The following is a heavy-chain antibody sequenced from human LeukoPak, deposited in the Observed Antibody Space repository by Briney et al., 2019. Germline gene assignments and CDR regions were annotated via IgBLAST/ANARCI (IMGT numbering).Heavy chain of an antibody. D-gene: IGHD1-26*01. J-gene: IGHJ3*02. V-gene: IGHV1-58*01. Sequence: SVKVSCKASGFTFTSSAVQWVRQARGQRPEWIGWIVVGSGNANYAQKFQERVTITRDMSTSTAYMELSSLRSEDTAVYYCAAVRGVGATTAFDIWGQGTMVTVSS. CDR2: IVVGSGNA. CDR1: GFTFTSSA. CDR3: AAVRGVGATTAFDI.